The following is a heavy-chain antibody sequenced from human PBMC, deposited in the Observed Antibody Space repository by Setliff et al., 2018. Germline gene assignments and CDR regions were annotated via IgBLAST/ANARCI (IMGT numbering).Heavy chain of an antibody. V-gene: IGHV4-34*01. Sequence: PSETLSLTCMFYGGPFSDYYWGWVRQTPGKGLEWIAEINPSGTTNYIPSLKSRLTISVDTSKRQFSLKLISVTAADTAVYYCRFWSYVYKNDYWAQGTLVTVSS. CDR3: RFWSYVYKNDY. CDR1: GGPFSDYY. D-gene: IGHD3-16*01. J-gene: IGHJ4*02. CDR2: INPSGTT.